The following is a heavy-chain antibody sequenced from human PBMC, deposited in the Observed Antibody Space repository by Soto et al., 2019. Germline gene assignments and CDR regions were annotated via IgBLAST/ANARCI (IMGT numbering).Heavy chain of an antibody. CDR2: ISWNSGSI. J-gene: IGHJ4*02. D-gene: IGHD1-7*01. CDR1: GFTFDDYA. CDR3: ANDMYNWNSGPFDY. Sequence: EVQLVESGGGLVQPGRSLRLSCAASGFTFDDYAMHWVRQAPGKGLEWVSGISWNSGSIGYADSVKGRFTISRDNAKNSLYLQVNSLSAEDTALYYCANDMYNWNSGPFDYWGQGSLVTVSS. V-gene: IGHV3-9*01.